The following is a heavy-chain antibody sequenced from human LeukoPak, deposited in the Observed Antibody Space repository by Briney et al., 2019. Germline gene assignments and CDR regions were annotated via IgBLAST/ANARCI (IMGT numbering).Heavy chain of an antibody. CDR1: GGSISSSSYY. D-gene: IGHD3-10*01. V-gene: IGHV4-39*07. CDR3: ARDLAEGSGRNWFDP. Sequence: SETLSLTCTVSGGSISSSSYYWGWIRQPPGKGLEWIGSIYYSGSTYYNPSLKSRVTISVDTSKNQFSLKLSSVTAADTAVYYCARDLAEGSGRNWFDPWGQGTLVTVSS. J-gene: IGHJ5*02. CDR2: IYYSGST.